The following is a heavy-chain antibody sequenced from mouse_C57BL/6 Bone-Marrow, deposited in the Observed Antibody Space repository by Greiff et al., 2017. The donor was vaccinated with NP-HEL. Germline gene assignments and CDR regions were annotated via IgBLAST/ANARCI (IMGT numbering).Heavy chain of an antibody. CDR3: ARGRYYGSNWYFDV. CDR1: GYTFTSYG. Sequence: QVQLQQSGAELARPGASVKLSCKASGYTFTSYGISWVKQRTGQGLEWIGEIYPRSGNTYYNEKFKGKATLTAGKSSSTAYMELRSLTSEDSAVYFCARGRYYGSNWYFDVWGTGTTVTVSS. V-gene: IGHV1-81*01. J-gene: IGHJ1*03. D-gene: IGHD1-1*01. CDR2: IYPRSGNT.